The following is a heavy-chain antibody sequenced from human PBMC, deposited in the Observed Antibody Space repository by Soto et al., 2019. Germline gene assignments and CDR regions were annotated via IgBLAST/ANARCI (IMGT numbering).Heavy chain of an antibody. D-gene: IGHD3-16*02. Sequence: QVQLVQSGAEVKKPGSSVKVSCRASGDSFSNYAVNWLRQAPGRGLEWMGGLIPVFGTSNYAEKFQGRLTIIADESTSTAYMELSSLTSEDTAVYYCARAVRTGFYRIDVWGQGTTVSVSS. CDR2: LIPVFGTS. J-gene: IGHJ6*02. CDR1: GDSFSNYA. V-gene: IGHV1-69*01. CDR3: ARAVRTGFYRIDV.